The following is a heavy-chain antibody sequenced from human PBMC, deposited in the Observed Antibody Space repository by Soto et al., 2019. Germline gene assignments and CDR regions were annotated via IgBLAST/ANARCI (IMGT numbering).Heavy chain of an antibody. D-gene: IGHD3-10*01. CDR1: GFTFSSYS. Sequence: EVQLVESGGGLVKPGGSLRLSCAASGFTFSSYSMNWVRQAPGKGLEWVSSISSSSSYIYYADSVKGRFTISRDNAKNSLYLQMNSLRAEDTAVYYCARDRGVQYYYGSDKRGTGAFDIWGQGTMVTVSS. CDR2: ISSSSSYI. J-gene: IGHJ3*02. V-gene: IGHV3-21*01. CDR3: ARDRGVQYYYGSDKRGTGAFDI.